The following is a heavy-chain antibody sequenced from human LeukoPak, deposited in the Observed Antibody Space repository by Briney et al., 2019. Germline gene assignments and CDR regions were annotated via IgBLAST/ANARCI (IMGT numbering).Heavy chain of an antibody. J-gene: IGHJ4*02. V-gene: IGHV3-30-3*01. CDR3: ARDLSMTTVTTIDY. Sequence: GGSLRLSCAASGFTFSSYAMHWVRQAPGKGLEWVAVISYDGSNKYYADSVKGRLTISRDNSKNTLYLQMNSLRAEDTAVYYCARDLSMTTVTTIDYWGQGTLVTVSS. D-gene: IGHD4-11*01. CDR1: GFTFSSYA. CDR2: ISYDGSNK.